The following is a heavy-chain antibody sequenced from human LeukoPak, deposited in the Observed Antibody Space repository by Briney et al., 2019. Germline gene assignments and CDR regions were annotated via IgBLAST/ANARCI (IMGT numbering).Heavy chain of an antibody. CDR1: GGTFSSYA. CDR2: IIPIFGTA. J-gene: IGHJ6*03. V-gene: IGHV1-69*05. CDR3: ARDLVVVVAGYYYYYMDV. Sequence: SVKVSCKASGGTFSSYAISWVRQAPGQGLEWMGRIIPIFGTANYAQKFQGRVTITTDESTSTAYMELSSLRSEDTAVYYCARDLVVVVAGYYYYYMDVWGKGTTVTVSS. D-gene: IGHD2-15*01.